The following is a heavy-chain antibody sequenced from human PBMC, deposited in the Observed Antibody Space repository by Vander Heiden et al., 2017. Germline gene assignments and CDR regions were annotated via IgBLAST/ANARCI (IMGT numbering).Heavy chain of an antibody. CDR3: ARGGYSDSYLNKAFDF. V-gene: IGHV1-2*06. CDR2: INPNSGAT. J-gene: IGHJ4*02. Sequence: QVHLVQSGAEVMKPGASVKVSYIPSGYLFTDYFIHWVRQAPGQGLEWMGRINPNSGATNYAQKFQGRVTMTRDTPISAAYLEVDSLTSDDTAVYYCARGGYSDSYLNKAFDFWGQGTLVTVSS. CDR1: GYLFTDYF. D-gene: IGHD1-26*01.